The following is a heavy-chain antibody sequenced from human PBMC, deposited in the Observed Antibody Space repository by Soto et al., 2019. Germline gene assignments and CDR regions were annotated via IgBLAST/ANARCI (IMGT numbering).Heavy chain of an antibody. D-gene: IGHD3-22*01. Sequence: GGSLRLSCAASGFTFSSYAMSWVRQAPGKGLEWVSAISGSGGSTYYADSVKGRFTISRDNSKNTLYLQMNSLRAEDTAVYYCATHITMIVVDNNWFDPWGQGTLVTVSS. CDR1: GFTFSSYA. CDR3: ATHITMIVVDNNWFDP. V-gene: IGHV3-23*01. CDR2: ISGSGGST. J-gene: IGHJ5*02.